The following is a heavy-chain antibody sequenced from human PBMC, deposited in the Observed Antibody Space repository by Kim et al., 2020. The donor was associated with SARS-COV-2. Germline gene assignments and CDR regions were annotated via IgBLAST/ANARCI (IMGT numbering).Heavy chain of an antibody. CDR3: ARGVRGYYYGMDV. Sequence: SETLSLTCAVYGGSFSGYYWSWIRQPPGKGLEWIGEINHSGSTNYNPSLKSRVTISVDTSKNQFSLKLSSVTAADTAVYYCARGVRGYYYGMDVWGQGTT. D-gene: IGHD6-6*01. V-gene: IGHV4-34*01. J-gene: IGHJ6*02. CDR2: INHSGST. CDR1: GGSFSGYY.